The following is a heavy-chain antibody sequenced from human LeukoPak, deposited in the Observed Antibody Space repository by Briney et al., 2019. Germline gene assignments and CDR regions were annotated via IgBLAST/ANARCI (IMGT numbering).Heavy chain of an antibody. Sequence: GGSLRLSCAASEFTFSSYWMSWVRQAPGKGLEWVTNIKQDGGEKYYLDSVKGRFTVSRDNAKNSLYLQMNSLRAEDTAVYYCARVGARQVLEYWGQGTLVTVSS. V-gene: IGHV3-7*01. D-gene: IGHD4-17*01. J-gene: IGHJ4*02. CDR3: ARVGARQVLEY. CDR1: EFTFSSYW. CDR2: IKQDGGEK.